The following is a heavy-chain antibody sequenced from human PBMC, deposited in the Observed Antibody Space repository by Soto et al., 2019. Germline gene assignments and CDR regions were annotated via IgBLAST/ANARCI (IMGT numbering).Heavy chain of an antibody. J-gene: IGHJ4*02. D-gene: IGHD2-8*02. CDR1: GVTISRCW. Sequence: PGGSLRLSCAASGVTISRCWMAWFRKYPGKGLEWVASMNQHGSDIQYVDSVRGRFTISRDNARNLLYLQMNNLRVEDTAIYYCATDTYCPATCYRGHGNWGQGTLVTVSS. CDR2: MNQHGSDI. V-gene: IGHV3-7*03. CDR3: ATDTYCPATCYRGHGN.